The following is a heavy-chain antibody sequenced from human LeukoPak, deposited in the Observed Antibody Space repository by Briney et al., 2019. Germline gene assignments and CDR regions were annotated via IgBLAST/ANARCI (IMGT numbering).Heavy chain of an antibody. CDR2: ISGSGDST. Sequence: PGGSLRLSCAASGFTVSSNYMSWVRQAPGKGLEWVSAISGSGDSTYYADSVKGRFTISRDNSKNTLYLQMNSLRAEDTAVYYCAKAGAVVVVAAKYFDYWGQGTLVTVSS. D-gene: IGHD2-15*01. V-gene: IGHV3-23*01. J-gene: IGHJ4*02. CDR3: AKAGAVVVVAAKYFDY. CDR1: GFTVSSNY.